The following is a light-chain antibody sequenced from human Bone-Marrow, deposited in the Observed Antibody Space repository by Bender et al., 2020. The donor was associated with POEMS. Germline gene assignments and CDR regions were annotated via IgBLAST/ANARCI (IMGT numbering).Light chain of an antibody. CDR1: ASDRGTTP. J-gene: IGLJ3*02. Sequence: QSVLTQPPSASATPGQRVTISCSRSASDRGTTPINWYQHLPGKAPKLMIYEGTKRPSGVSSRFSGSKSGNTASLTISGLRSEDDADYYCCSYAGSSTSVFGGGTRLTVL. CDR3: CSYAGSSTSV. CDR2: EGT. V-gene: IGLV2-23*01.